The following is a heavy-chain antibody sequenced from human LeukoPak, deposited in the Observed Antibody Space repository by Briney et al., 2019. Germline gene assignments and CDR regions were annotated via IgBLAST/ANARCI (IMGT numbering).Heavy chain of an antibody. CDR3: AKDRGIQLRRAPLVDY. Sequence: GGSLRLSCAASGFTFSSYAMSWVRQAPGKGLEWVSAISGSGGSTYYADSVKGRFTISRDNSKNTLYLQMNSLRAEDTAVYYCAKDRGIQLRRAPLVDYWGQGTLVTASS. D-gene: IGHD4-23*01. V-gene: IGHV3-23*01. CDR2: ISGSGGST. J-gene: IGHJ4*02. CDR1: GFTFSSYA.